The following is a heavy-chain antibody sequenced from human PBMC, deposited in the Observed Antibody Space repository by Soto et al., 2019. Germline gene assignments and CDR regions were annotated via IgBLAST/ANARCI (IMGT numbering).Heavy chain of an antibody. J-gene: IGHJ4*02. Sequence: GASVKVSCKASGYTFTTYYMQWVRQAPGQGLEWMGTINPSDGSATNAQKFQGRVTMTRDTSTSTVYMELSSLRSEDTAVYYCARVHFASGWRHAGDYWGQGTLCTVSS. CDR3: ARVHFASGWRHAGDY. CDR1: GYTFTTYY. CDR2: INPSDGSA. D-gene: IGHD6-19*01. V-gene: IGHV1-46*01.